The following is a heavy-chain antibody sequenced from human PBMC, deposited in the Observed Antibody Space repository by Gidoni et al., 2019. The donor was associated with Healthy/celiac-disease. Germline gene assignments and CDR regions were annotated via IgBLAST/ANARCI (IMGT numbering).Heavy chain of an antibody. J-gene: IGHJ5*02. D-gene: IGHD1-26*01. CDR2: MNPNSGNT. CDR3: ARGHGGSYPSGT. Sequence: VQLVQSGAEVKKPGASVEVSCKASGYPATSYDLNWVRQATGKGLAWMGGMNPNSGNTGYAQKFQGRVTMTRNPSIRTAYMELGSLRSEDTAVYYCARGHGGSYPSGTWGQGTLVTVSS. V-gene: IGHV1-8*01. CDR1: GYPATSYD.